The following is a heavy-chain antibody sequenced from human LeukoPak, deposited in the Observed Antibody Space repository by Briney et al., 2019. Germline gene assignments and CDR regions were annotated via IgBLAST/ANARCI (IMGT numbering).Heavy chain of an antibody. Sequence: SETLSLTCGVSDYSIGSGYYWGWIRQPPGKGLEWIGSIHHSGSAYYNPSLKSRVTISVDTSKNQFSLRLSSVTAADTAVYYCARAPYYYDNNGYPYYLGQGTLVTVSS. J-gene: IGHJ4*02. CDR2: IHHSGSA. V-gene: IGHV4-38-2*01. CDR1: DYSIGSGYY. CDR3: ARAPYYYDNNGYPYY. D-gene: IGHD3-22*01.